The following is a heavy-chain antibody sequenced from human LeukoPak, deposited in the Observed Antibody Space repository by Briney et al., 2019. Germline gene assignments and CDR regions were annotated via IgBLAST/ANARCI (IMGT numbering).Heavy chain of an antibody. CDR2: IIPIFGTA. D-gene: IGHD5-18*01. J-gene: IGHJ4*02. V-gene: IGHV1-69*13. CDR3: ARLGYSYLDFDY. CDR1: GGTFSSYA. Sequence: ASVKVSCKASGGTFSSYAISWVRQAPGQGLEWMGGIIPIFGTANYAQKFQGRVTITADESTSTAYMELSRLRSDDTAVYYCARLGYSYLDFDYWGQGTLVTVSS.